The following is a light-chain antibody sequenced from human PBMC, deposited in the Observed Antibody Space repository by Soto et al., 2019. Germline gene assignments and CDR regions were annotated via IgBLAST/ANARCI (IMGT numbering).Light chain of an antibody. V-gene: IGKV3-11*01. J-gene: IGKJ5*01. Sequence: EIVLTQSPGTLSLSPGERATLSCRASQNVDSNSLAWYQQKPGQAPRIIIFGASNRATGIPARFSGSGSGTDFTLTISSLEPEDFAVYYCQQRSNWPPITFGQGTRLEIK. CDR1: QNVDSNS. CDR2: GAS. CDR3: QQRSNWPPIT.